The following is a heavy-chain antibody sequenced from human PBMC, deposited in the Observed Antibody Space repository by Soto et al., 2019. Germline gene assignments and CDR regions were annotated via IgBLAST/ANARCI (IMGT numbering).Heavy chain of an antibody. D-gene: IGHD1-1*01. Sequence: SETLSLTCTVSGGSISSYYWSWIRQPPGKGLEWIGYIYYNGSTNYNPSLKSRVTISVDTSKNQFSLKLGSVTAADTAVYYCAALQLERRLIWFDPWGQGTLVTVSS. CDR3: AALQLERRLIWFDP. V-gene: IGHV4-59*01. CDR1: GGSISSYY. CDR2: IYYNGST. J-gene: IGHJ5*02.